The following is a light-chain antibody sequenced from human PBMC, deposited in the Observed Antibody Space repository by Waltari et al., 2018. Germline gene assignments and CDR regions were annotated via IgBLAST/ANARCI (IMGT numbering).Light chain of an antibody. CDR1: QIIGKY. CDR2: ASS. Sequence: EIVLTPSPATLSFSPGESATLSRRASQIIGKYLIWYQQKPGQAPRLLIYASSIRATGTPDRFSGSAAGTDFSLTISSLAPEDFAVYYCQKNEALPATFGQGTKVEIK. J-gene: IGKJ1*01. CDR3: QKNEALPAT. V-gene: IGKV3D-11*02.